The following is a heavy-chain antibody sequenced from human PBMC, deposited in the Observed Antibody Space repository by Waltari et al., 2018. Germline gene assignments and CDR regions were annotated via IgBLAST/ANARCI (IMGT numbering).Heavy chain of an antibody. Sequence: EVQLLESGGGLVQPGGSLRLSCAASGFTFSSYAMSWVRQAPGKGLEWVSVIYSGGSTYYADSVKGRFTISRDNSKNTLYLQMNSLRAEDTAVYYCAKDRSGSYSSVGYWGQGTLVTVSS. V-gene: IGHV3-23*03. CDR1: GFTFSSYA. CDR3: AKDRSGSYSSVGY. D-gene: IGHD1-26*01. CDR2: IYSGGST. J-gene: IGHJ4*02.